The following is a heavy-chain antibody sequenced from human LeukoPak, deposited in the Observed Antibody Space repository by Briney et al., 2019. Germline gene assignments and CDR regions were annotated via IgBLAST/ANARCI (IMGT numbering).Heavy chain of an antibody. Sequence: ASVTVSCKASGYTFTSYDINWVRQATGQGLEWMVWMNPNSGNTGYAQKFQGRVTMTRNTSISTAYMELSSLRSAATAVYYCARDIAAPFDYWGQGPLVTVSS. D-gene: IGHD6-13*01. V-gene: IGHV1-8*01. CDR3: ARDIAAPFDY. J-gene: IGHJ4*02. CDR2: MNPNSGNT. CDR1: GYTFTSYD.